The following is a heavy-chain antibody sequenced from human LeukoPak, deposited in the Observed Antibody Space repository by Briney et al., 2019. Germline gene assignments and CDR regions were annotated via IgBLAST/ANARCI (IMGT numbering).Heavy chain of an antibody. Sequence: SETLSLTCTVSGGSVSSGSYYWSWIRQPPGKGLEWIGYIYYSGSTNYNPSLKSRVTISVDTSKNQLSLKLSSVTAADTAVYYCAREVSGYYGSGSYPDYWGQGTLVTVSS. CDR3: AREVSGYYGSGSYPDY. CDR2: IYYSGST. J-gene: IGHJ4*02. V-gene: IGHV4-61*01. D-gene: IGHD3-10*01. CDR1: GGSVSSGSYY.